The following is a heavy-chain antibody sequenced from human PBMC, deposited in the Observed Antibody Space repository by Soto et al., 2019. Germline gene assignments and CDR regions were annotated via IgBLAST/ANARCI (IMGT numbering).Heavy chain of an antibody. V-gene: IGHV4-59*08. CDR2: IYYSGST. J-gene: IGHJ6*02. D-gene: IGHD3-10*01. CDR3: ARRPVDYYGSGIWGMDV. Sequence: SETLSLTCTVSGGSISSYYWSWIRQPPGKGLEWIGYIYYSGSTNYNPSLKSRVTISVDTSKNQFSLKLSSVTAADTAVYYCARRPVDYYGSGIWGMDVWGQGTTVTVSS. CDR1: GGSISSYY.